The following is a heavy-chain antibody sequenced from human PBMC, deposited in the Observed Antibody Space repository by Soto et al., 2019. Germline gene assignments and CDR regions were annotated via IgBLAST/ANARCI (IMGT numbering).Heavy chain of an antibody. D-gene: IGHD3-3*01. CDR2: MNPNSGNT. CDR3: ARVLSGRFLEWIHRFDY. V-gene: IGHV1-8*01. Sequence: ASVKVSCKASGYTFTSYDINWVRQATGQGLEWMGWMNPNSGNTGYAQKFQGRVTMTRNTSISTAYMELSSLRSEDTAVYYCARVLSGRFLEWIHRFDYWGQGTLVIVSS. CDR1: GYTFTSYD. J-gene: IGHJ4*02.